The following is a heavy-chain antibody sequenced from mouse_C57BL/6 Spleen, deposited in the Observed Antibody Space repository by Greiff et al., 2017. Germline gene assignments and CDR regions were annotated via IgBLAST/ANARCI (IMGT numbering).Heavy chain of an antibody. J-gene: IGHJ4*01. D-gene: IGHD2-5*01. CDR3: ARLFDYSNYEDAMDY. V-gene: IGHV1-81*01. Sequence: QVQLQQSGAELARPGASVQLSCKASGYTFTSYGISWVKQRTGQGLEWIGEIYPRSGNTYYNEKFKGKATLTADKSARTAYMELRSLTSEDSAVYFCARLFDYSNYEDAMDYWGQGTSVTVSS. CDR1: GYTFTSYG. CDR2: IYPRSGNT.